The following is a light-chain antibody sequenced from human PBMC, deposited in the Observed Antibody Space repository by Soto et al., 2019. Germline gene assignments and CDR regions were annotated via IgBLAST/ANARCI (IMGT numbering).Light chain of an antibody. V-gene: IGKV3D-7*01. CDR1: QSVNSNY. Sequence: LCSRASQSVNSNYLTWYQQKPGQAPRLLIYGASTRATGIPARFSGSGSGTDFTLTISSLQPEDFALYYCQQDYNLRTFGQGTRWIS. J-gene: IGKJ1*01. CDR2: GAS. CDR3: QQDYNLRT.